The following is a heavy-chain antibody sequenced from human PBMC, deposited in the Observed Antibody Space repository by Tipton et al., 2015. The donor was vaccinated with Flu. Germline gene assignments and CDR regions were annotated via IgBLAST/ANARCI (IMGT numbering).Heavy chain of an antibody. CDR3: ARAPQGWLQFVFDY. CDR1: GFTFSNYY. V-gene: IGHV3-7*01. CDR2: IKQDGSEE. Sequence: SLRLSCVVSGFTFSNYYMSWVRQAPGKGLEWVANIKQDGSEEYYVDSVRGRFTISRDNAKNSLFLQMNSLRAEDTAVYYCARAPQGWLQFVFDYWGQGTLVTVSS. J-gene: IGHJ4*02. D-gene: IGHD5-24*01.